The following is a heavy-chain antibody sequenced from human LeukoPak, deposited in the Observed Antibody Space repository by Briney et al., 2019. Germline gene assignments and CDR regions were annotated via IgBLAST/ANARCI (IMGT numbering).Heavy chain of an antibody. CDR3: AREGANDDYSNYYFDY. CDR1: GYTFTGYY. D-gene: IGHD4-11*01. CDR2: INPNSGGT. J-gene: IGHJ4*02. Sequence: ASVTVSFKASGYTFTGYYMHWVRQAPGQGLEWMGWINPNSGGTNYAQKFQGRVTMTRDTSISTAYMELSSLRSDDTAVYYCAREGANDDYSNYYFDYWGQGTLVTVSS. V-gene: IGHV1-2*02.